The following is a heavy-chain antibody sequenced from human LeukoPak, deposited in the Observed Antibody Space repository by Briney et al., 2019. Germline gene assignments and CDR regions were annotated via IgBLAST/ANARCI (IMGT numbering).Heavy chain of an antibody. CDR2: ISGSGGST. Sequence: PGGSLRLSCAASGFTFSSYAMSWVRHAPGKGLEWVSAISGSGGSTYYADSVKGRFTISRDNSKNTLYLQMNSLRAEDTAVYYCAKDRMQQLVFDYWGRGTLVTVSS. D-gene: IGHD6-13*01. V-gene: IGHV3-23*01. CDR1: GFTFSSYA. CDR3: AKDRMQQLVFDY. J-gene: IGHJ4*02.